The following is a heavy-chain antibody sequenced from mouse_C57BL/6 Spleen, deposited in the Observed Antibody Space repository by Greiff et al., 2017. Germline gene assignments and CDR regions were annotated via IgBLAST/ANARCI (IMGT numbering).Heavy chain of an antibody. CDR2: KSYDGSN. V-gene: IGHV3-6*01. CDR3: ARWYYYYLSFDV. D-gene: IGHD1-1*01. Sequence: VQLKESGPGLVKPSQSLSLTCSVTGYSITSCYFWYWIRQFPGNKLEWMGYKSYDGSNNYNPSLKNRISITRDTSRNQFFLKWNSVTTEDSATYYGARWYYYYLSFDVWGTGTTVTVSS. J-gene: IGHJ1*03. CDR1: GYSITSCYF.